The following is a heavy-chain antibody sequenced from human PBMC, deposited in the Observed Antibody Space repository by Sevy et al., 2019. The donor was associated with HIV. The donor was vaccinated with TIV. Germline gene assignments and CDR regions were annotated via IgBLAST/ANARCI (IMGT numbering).Heavy chain of an antibody. D-gene: IGHD3-22*01. CDR2: ISGRDTGT. CDR1: GFTFSNYA. Sequence: GESLKISCAVSGFTFSNYAMSWVRQAPGKGLEWVSAISGRDTGTFYAESVKGRFTISTDNSKNSLYLQVNSLRAEDTAVYCCAKDTRVVVGEALDIWGRGTMVTVSS. CDR3: AKDTRVVVGEALDI. J-gene: IGHJ3*02. V-gene: IGHV3-23*01.